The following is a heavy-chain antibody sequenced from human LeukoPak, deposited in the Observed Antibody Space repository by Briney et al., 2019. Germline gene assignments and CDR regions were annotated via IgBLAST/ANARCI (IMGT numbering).Heavy chain of an antibody. V-gene: IGHV3-23*01. J-gene: IGHJ4*02. Sequence: GGSLRLSCAASGFTFSTYAMHWVRQAPGKGLEWVSAVSGSGGSTYYADSVKGRFTISRDNSKSTLHLQMSSLRAEDTAVYYCAKELVGWSTVDYWGQGTLVTVSS. D-gene: IGHD6-19*01. CDR3: AKELVGWSTVDY. CDR2: VSGSGGST. CDR1: GFTFSTYA.